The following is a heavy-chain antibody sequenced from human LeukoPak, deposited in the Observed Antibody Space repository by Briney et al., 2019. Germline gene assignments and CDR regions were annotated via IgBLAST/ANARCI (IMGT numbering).Heavy chain of an antibody. V-gene: IGHV1-2*02. CDR1: GYTFTDHY. CDR2: IIPNTGGT. CDR3: ARGGYGLGSGGY. Sequence: ASVKVSCKASGYTFTDHYIHWVRQAPGQGLEWMGWIIPNTGGTSFAQKFQGRVTMTRDTSISTAYMELSSLTPNDTAVYYCARGGYGLGSGGYWGQGTLVTVSS. D-gene: IGHD3-10*01. J-gene: IGHJ4*02.